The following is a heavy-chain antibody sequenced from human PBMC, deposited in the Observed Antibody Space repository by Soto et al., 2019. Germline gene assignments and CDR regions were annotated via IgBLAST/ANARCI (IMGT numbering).Heavy chain of an antibody. CDR1: GGSISSSSYY. CDR3: ARVALGYDYADV. D-gene: IGHD4-17*01. J-gene: IGHJ6*02. V-gene: IGHV4-39*07. Sequence: PSETLSLTCSVSGGSISSSSYYWGWIRQPPGKGLEWIGSYYGGTTHSSPSLKSRVTISVDTSTSTVYMELSSLRSEDTAVYYCARVALGYDYADVWGQGTTVTVSS. CDR2: YYGGTT.